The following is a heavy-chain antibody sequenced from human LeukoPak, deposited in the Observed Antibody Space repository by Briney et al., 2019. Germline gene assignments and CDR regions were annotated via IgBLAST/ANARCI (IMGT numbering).Heavy chain of an antibody. CDR3: ARGETPIAAAGIRY. CDR1: GFTFSSYA. V-gene: IGHV3-30*04. D-gene: IGHD6-13*01. Sequence: GGSLRLSCAASGFTFSSYAMRWVRQAPGKGLEWVAVISYDGSNKYYADSVKGRFTISRDNSKNTLYLQMNSLRAEDTAVYYCARGETPIAAAGIRYWGQGTLVTVSS. CDR2: ISYDGSNK. J-gene: IGHJ4*02.